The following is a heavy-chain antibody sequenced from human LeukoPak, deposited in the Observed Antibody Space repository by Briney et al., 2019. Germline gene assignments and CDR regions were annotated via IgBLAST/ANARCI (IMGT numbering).Heavy chain of an antibody. V-gene: IGHV3-23*01. D-gene: IGHD2-2*01. CDR1: GSTFSTYA. CDR2: LSVSGDYT. J-gene: IGHJ4*02. CDR3: AKNQIYGSTTSCFGN. Sequence: GGSLRLSCAASGSTFSTYAMNWVRQAPGKGLEWVSGLSVSGDYTYYADSVKGRFTISRDNSKNTLYLQMNSLRAEDTAVYYCAKNQIYGSTTSCFGNWGQGTLVTVSS.